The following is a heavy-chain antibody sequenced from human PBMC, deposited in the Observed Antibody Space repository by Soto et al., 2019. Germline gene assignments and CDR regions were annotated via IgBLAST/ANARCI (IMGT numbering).Heavy chain of an antibody. Sequence: EVQLVESGGGLVQPGGSLRLSCAASGFTFSSYWMSWVRQAPGTGREWVANIKQDGSEKYYVDSVKDRFTISTDNSSNSLYLQMNTLRAEDTAVYYCARALESRGYDFRRLYYWGQGTLVTVSS. CDR2: IKQDGSEK. CDR3: ARALESRGYDFRRLYY. J-gene: IGHJ4*02. D-gene: IGHD5-12*01. V-gene: IGHV3-7*01. CDR1: GFTFSSYW.